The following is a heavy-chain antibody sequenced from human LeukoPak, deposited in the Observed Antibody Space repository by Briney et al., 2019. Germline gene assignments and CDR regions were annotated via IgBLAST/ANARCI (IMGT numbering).Heavy chain of an antibody. V-gene: IGHV5-51*01. D-gene: IGHD2-15*01. CDR2: IYLGDSDT. J-gene: IGHJ3*02. CDR3: EVEGLKHAFDI. CDR1: GYSFISYR. Sequence: GGSLKISFKGSGYSFISYRIGGVRQMPGKGLEGMGIIYLGDSDTRYSPSFQGQVTTSADQSLHTAYLQWSSLKASDTAMYYCEVEGLKHAFDIWGQGTMVTVSS.